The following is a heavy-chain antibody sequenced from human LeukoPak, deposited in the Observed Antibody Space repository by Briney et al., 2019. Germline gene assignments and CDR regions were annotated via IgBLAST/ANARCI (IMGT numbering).Heavy chain of an antibody. CDR1: GYTVTGYY. CDR2: INPNSGGT. J-gene: IGHJ4*02. D-gene: IGHD1-26*01. CDR3: ARWEGARVLGFDY. Sequence: GASVKVSCKASGYTVTGYYMHWVRQAPGQGLEWMGWINPNSGGTNYAQKFQGRVTMTRDTSISTAYMELSRLRSDDTAVYYCARWEGARVLGFDYWGQGTLVTVSS. V-gene: IGHV1-2*02.